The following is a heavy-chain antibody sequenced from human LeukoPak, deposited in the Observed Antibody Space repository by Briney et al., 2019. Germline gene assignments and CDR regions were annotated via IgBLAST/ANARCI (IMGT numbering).Heavy chain of an antibody. J-gene: IGHJ4*02. D-gene: IGHD1-1*01. V-gene: IGHV4-39*01. Sequence: SETLSLTCTVSGGSISSSSYYWGWIRQPPGKGLEWIGSRSYSGSPYYNPSLKSQVTISGDTSKNRFSLKVSSVTAADTAVYYCAGASATGSWGLFDYWGQGTLVTVSS. CDR3: AGASATGSWGLFDY. CDR1: GGSISSSSYY. CDR2: RSYSGSP.